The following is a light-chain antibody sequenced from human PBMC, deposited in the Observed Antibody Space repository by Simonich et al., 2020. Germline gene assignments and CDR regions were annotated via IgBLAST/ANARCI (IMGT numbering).Light chain of an antibody. CDR1: QSVLYSSNNKNY. CDR2: WAS. J-gene: IGKJ1*01. Sequence: DIVMTQSPDSLAVSLGERATINCKSSQSVLYSSNNKNYLAWYQQKPGQPPKLLIDWASTRESGVPDRCRGSGSGTDFTLTSSRLQAEDGAVYYCQQYYSTTWTFGQGTKVEIK. V-gene: IGKV4-1*01. CDR3: QQYYSTTWT.